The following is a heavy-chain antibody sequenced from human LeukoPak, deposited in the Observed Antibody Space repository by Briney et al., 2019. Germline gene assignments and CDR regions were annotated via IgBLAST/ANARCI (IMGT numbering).Heavy chain of an antibody. J-gene: IGHJ4*02. CDR2: IYYSGST. D-gene: IGHD2-2*01. Sequence: SETLSLTCTVSGGSISSSSYYWGWIRQPPGKGLEWIGSIYYSGSTYYNPPLKSRVTISVDTSKNQFSLKLSSVTAADTAVYYCARNRYCSSTSCQYYFDYWGQAALVTVSS. CDR1: GGSISSSSYY. V-gene: IGHV4-39*01. CDR3: ARNRYCSSTSCQYYFDY.